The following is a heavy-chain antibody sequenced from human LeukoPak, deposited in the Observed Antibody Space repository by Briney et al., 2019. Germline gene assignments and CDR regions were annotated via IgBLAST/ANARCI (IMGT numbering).Heavy chain of an antibody. J-gene: IGHJ4*02. CDR1: RFTFRRYA. Sequence: GGSLRLSCAASRFTFRRYAMSWVRQAPGKGLEWVSSISGSGNHTYYADSVKGRFTISRDNSKNTLYLQMNSLRDEDTAIYYCANGPSGSAISFDYWGQGTLVTVSS. CDR3: ANGPSGSAISFDY. D-gene: IGHD5-18*01. CDR2: ISGSGNHT. V-gene: IGHV3-23*01.